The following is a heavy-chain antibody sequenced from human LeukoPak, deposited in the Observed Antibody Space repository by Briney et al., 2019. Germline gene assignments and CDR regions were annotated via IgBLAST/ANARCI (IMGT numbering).Heavy chain of an antibody. CDR2: IKQDGSER. J-gene: IGHJ4*02. Sequence: GGSLRLSCAASGFTFSSYWMSWVRQAPGKGLEWVANIKQDGSERYYVDSVKGRFTISRDNAKNSLYLQMNSLRAEDTAVYYCASGGRGTYYGSGSYVDFWGQGTLVTVSS. CDR3: ASGGRGTYYGSGSYVDF. D-gene: IGHD3-10*01. V-gene: IGHV3-7*01. CDR1: GFTFSSYW.